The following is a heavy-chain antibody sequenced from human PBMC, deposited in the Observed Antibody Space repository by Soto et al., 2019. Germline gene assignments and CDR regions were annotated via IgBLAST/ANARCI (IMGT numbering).Heavy chain of an antibody. CDR3: ARQVPAARPQFYYYYYYGMDV. Sequence: SETLSLTCTVSGGSISSSSYYWGWIRQPPGKGLEWIGSIYYSGSTYHNPSLKSRVTISVDTSKNHFSLKLSSVTAADTAVYYCARQVPAARPQFYYYYYYGMDVWGQGTTVTVS. CDR1: GGSISSSSYY. J-gene: IGHJ6*02. V-gene: IGHV4-39*01. D-gene: IGHD6-6*01. CDR2: IYYSGST.